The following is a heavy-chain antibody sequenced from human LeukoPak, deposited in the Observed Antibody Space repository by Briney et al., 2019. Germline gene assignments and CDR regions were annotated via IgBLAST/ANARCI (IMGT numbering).Heavy chain of an antibody. V-gene: IGHV3-11*04. D-gene: IGHD3-22*01. CDR2: ISGSGPTI. Sequence: GGSLRLSCAASGFTFSDYYMSWIRQAPGKGLEWVSYISGSGPTIFYADSVKGRFTISRDNAKNSLYLQMNSLRAEDTAVYYCATYSSLNRREFQYWGQGTLLTVSS. CDR3: ATYSSLNRREFQY. CDR1: GFTFSDYY. J-gene: IGHJ1*01.